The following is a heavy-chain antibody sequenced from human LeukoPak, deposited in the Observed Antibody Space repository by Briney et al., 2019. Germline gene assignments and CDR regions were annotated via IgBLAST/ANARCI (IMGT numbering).Heavy chain of an antibody. CDR1: GFTVSSNY. V-gene: IGHV3-30*18. CDR3: AKMYSSGCLDY. J-gene: IGHJ4*02. D-gene: IGHD6-19*01. CDR2: ISYDGSNK. Sequence: GGSLRLSCAASGFTVSSNYMSWVRQAPGKGLEWVAVISYDGSNKYYADSVKGRFTISRDNSKNTLYLQMNSLRAEDTAVYYCAKMYSSGCLDYWGQGTLVTVSS.